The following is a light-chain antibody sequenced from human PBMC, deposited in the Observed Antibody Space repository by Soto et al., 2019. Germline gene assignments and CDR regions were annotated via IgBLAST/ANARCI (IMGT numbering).Light chain of an antibody. CDR3: QSHDTSLSGSRV. J-gene: IGLJ1*01. CDR2: GNN. CDR1: SSNIGAGYD. Sequence: QSALTQLPSVSGAPGQRVTISCTGSSSNIGAGYDVHWYQQLPGTAPKLLIYGNNNRPSGVPDRFSGSKSGTSASLAITGLLPEDEADYYCQSHDTSLSGSRVFGTGTKVTVL. V-gene: IGLV1-40*01.